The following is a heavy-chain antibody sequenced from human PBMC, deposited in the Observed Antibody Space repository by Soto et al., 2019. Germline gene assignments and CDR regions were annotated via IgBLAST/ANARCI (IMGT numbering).Heavy chain of an antibody. V-gene: IGHV1-69*01. CDR3: ARGVVVRGVIITGGFDY. J-gene: IGHJ4*02. Sequence: QVQLVQSGAEVKKPGSSVKVSCKASGGTFSSYAISWVRQAPGQGLEWMGGIIPIFGTANYAQKFQGRVTSTAHESTSTAYMELSSLRSEDTAVYYCARGVVVRGVIITGGFDYWGQGTLVTVSS. D-gene: IGHD3-10*01. CDR1: GGTFSSYA. CDR2: IIPIFGTA.